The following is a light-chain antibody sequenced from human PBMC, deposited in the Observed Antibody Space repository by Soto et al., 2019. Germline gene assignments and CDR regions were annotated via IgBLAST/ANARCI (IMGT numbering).Light chain of an antibody. CDR3: SSYTSSNAEV. CDR2: DVT. J-gene: IGLJ1*01. Sequence: QSALTQPASVSRSPGQSITISCTGTSNDVGGYNYVSWYQHHPGKAPKLIICDVTDRPSGISYRFSASKSGNTASLTISGLQAEDEADYYCSSYTSSNAEVFGTGTKVTVL. V-gene: IGLV2-14*03. CDR1: SNDVGGYNY.